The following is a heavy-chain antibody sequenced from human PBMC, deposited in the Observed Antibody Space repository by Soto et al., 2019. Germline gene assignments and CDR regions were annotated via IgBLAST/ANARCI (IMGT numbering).Heavy chain of an antibody. CDR1: GGSISSYY. D-gene: IGHD5-18*01. Sequence: SETLSLTCTVSGGSISSYYWSWIRQPPGKGLEWIGYIYYSGSTNYNPSLKSRVTISVDTSKNQFSLKLSSVTAADTAVYYCASLFPRHRDTAMARVFDYWGQGTLVTVSS. V-gene: IGHV4-59*01. J-gene: IGHJ4*02. CDR3: ASLFPRHRDTAMARVFDY. CDR2: IYYSGST.